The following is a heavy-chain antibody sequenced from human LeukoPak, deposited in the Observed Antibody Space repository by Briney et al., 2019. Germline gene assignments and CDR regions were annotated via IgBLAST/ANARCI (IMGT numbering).Heavy chain of an antibody. CDR1: GFTFRRYG. V-gene: IGHV3-23*01. D-gene: IGHD3-16*01. CDR2: ISGSGGST. CDR3: AKDRDDYVWGSYLGAFDI. J-gene: IGHJ3*02. Sequence: SGGSLRLSCAASGFTFRRYGMGWVGQAPGKGLEWVSAISGSGGSTYYADSVKGRFTISRDNSKNTLYLQMNSLRAEDTAVFYCAKDRDDYVWGSYLGAFDIWGQGTMVTVSS.